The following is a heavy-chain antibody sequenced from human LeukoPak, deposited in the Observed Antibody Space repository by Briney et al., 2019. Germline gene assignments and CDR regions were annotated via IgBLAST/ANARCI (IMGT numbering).Heavy chain of an antibody. CDR2: IHSAGHI. D-gene: IGHD6-19*01. J-gene: IGHJ4*02. CDR3: AKDRGAVAGIDY. CDR1: GFTFSNYA. V-gene: IGHV3-23*01. Sequence: PGGSLRLSCAASGFTFSNYAIHWVRQAPGLGLHWVSSIHSAGHIYYADSVKGRFTISRDNSKNTLYLQMISLRAEDTAVYYCAKDRGAVAGIDYWGQGTLVTVSS.